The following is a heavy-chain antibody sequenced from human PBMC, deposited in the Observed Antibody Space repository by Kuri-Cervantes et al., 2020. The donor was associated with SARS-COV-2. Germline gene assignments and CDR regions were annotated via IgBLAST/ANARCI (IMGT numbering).Heavy chain of an antibody. CDR2: IYYIGIT. CDR1: GGSISSYY. J-gene: IGHJ2*01. CDR3: AREPAPYCSGGSCYSTVWYFDL. D-gene: IGHD2-15*01. V-gene: IGHV4-59*12. Sequence: SETLSLTCTVPGGSISSYYWSWIRQPPGKGLEWIGYIYYIGITNYNPSLKSRVTISVDTSKNQLPLKLSSVTAADTAVYYCAREPAPYCSGGSCYSTVWYFDLWGRGTLVTVSS.